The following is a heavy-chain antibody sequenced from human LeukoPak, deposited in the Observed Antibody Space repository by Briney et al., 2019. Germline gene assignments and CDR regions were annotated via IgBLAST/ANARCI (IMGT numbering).Heavy chain of an antibody. J-gene: IGHJ4*02. Sequence: GGSLRLSCAASGFTFSNYAMSWVRQAPGKGLEWVAVISASSYSTSYADSVKGRFTISRDNAKNSLYLQMNSLRAEDTAVYYCARMKYGDYIDYWGQGTLVTVSS. CDR2: ISASSYST. V-gene: IGHV3-23*01. D-gene: IGHD4-17*01. CDR3: ARMKYGDYIDY. CDR1: GFTFSNYA.